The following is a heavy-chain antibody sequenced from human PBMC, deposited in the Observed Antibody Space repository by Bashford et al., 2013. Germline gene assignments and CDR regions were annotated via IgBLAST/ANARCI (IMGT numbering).Heavy chain of an antibody. D-gene: IGHD2/OR15-2a*01. CDR3: ARGEYYNGKYTPLDF. Sequence: RQAPGQGLEWMGGIIPILDIPNYAQKFQGRVTITADKSTSTVYMELRSLRSEDTAVYYCARGEYYNGKYTPLDFWGQGTLVTVSS. J-gene: IGHJ4*02. V-gene: IGHV1-69*10. CDR2: IIPILDIP.